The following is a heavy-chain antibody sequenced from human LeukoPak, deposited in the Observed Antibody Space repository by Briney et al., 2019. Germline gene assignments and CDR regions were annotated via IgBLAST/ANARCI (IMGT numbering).Heavy chain of an antibody. D-gene: IGHD3-10*01. CDR3: ARLGGYGSGSAFDH. V-gene: IGHV4-38-2*02. J-gene: IGHJ4*02. CDR1: GYSISTGYY. CDR2: FYHGGST. Sequence: SETLSLTCTVSGYSISTGYYWDWIRQPPGKGLEWIGTFYHGGSTYYNPPLKSRVTISLDTSKNQFSLNLRSVTAADTAVYYCARLGGYGSGSAFDHWGQGTLVTVSS.